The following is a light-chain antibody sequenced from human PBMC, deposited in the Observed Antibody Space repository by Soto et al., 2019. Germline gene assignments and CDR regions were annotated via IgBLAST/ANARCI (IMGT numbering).Light chain of an antibody. V-gene: IGKV1-27*01. CDR3: QKYNSAPWT. J-gene: IGKJ1*01. CDR1: QGISNY. CDR2: AAS. Sequence: DIQMTQSPSSLSASVGDRVTITCRASQGISNYLAWYQQKPGKVPKLLIYAASTLKSGVPSRFIGSGSETNFTLTISSLQPEDVATYYRQKYNSAPWTFGQGTKVEIK.